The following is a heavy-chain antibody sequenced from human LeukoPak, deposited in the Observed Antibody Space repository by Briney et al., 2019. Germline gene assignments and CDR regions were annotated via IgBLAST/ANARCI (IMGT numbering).Heavy chain of an antibody. CDR3: ARDVGSGYYHNFDY. V-gene: IGHV4-4*07. J-gene: IGHJ4*02. CDR2: IYTSGST. CDR1: GGSISRYY. D-gene: IGHD3-22*01. Sequence: SETLSLTCTVSGGSISRYYWSWIRQPAGKGLEWIGRIYTSGSTNYNPSLKSRVTMSVDTSRNQFSLKLSSVTAADTAVHYCARDVGSGYYHNFDYWGQGTLVTVSS.